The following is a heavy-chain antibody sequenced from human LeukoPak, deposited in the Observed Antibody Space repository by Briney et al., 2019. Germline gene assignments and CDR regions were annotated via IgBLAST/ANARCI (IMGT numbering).Heavy chain of an antibody. CDR2: ISTDSRSK. J-gene: IGHJ3*02. CDR3: ARDSTGWQDVSFDI. V-gene: IGHV3-48*01. Sequence: PGGSLRLSCAASGFTFSQYNMNWVRQAPGRGLEWVFYISTDSRSKYYADSVKGRFTVSRDNAKNSLYLHMNSLRVEDTAVYFCARDSTGWQDVSFDIWGQETSVTVSS. CDR1: GFTFSQYN. D-gene: IGHD2-8*02.